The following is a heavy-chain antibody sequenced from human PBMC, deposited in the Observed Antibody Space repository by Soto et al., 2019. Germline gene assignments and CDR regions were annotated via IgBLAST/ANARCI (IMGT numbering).Heavy chain of an antibody. Sequence: ASVKVSCKASGYTFTNYGISWVRQAPGQGLEWMGWISTFNGNTNYAQKLQGRVTMTTDTSTSTAYMELRSLRSDDTAVYYCAKGDGIVAATDAFDLWGQGTMVTVSS. D-gene: IGHD5-12*01. V-gene: IGHV1-18*01. CDR1: GYTFTNYG. J-gene: IGHJ3*01. CDR3: AKGDGIVAATDAFDL. CDR2: ISTFNGNT.